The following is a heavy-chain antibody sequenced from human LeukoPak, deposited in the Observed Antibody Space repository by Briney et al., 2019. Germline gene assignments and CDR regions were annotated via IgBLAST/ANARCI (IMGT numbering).Heavy chain of an antibody. CDR2: IIPIFGTA. D-gene: IGHD4-23*01. V-gene: IGHV1-69*13. Sequence: ASVKVSCKASGGTFSSYAISWVRQAPGQGLEWMGGIIPIFGTANYAQKFQGRVTITADESTSTAYMELSNLRSEDTAVYYCARVLWYGGNYYYFDYWGQGTLVTVSS. J-gene: IGHJ4*02. CDR3: ARVLWYGGNYYYFDY. CDR1: GGTFSSYA.